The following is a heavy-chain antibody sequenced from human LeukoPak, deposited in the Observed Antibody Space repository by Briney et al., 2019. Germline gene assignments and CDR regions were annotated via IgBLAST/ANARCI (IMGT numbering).Heavy chain of an antibody. V-gene: IGHV3-48*01. CDR3: ARDSEQLAGDL. CDR1: GFTFSSYS. Sequence: GGSLRLSCAASGFTFSSYSMNWVRQAPGKGLEWVSYISSSSSTIYYADSVKGRFTISRDNAKNSLYLQMNSLRAEDTAVYYCARDSEQLAGDLWGQGTLVTVSS. J-gene: IGHJ4*02. CDR2: ISSSSSTI. D-gene: IGHD1-1*01.